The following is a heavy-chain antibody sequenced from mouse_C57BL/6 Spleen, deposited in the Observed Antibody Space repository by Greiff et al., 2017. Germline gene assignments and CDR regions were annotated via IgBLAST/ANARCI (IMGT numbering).Heavy chain of an antibody. J-gene: IGHJ2*01. CDR2: IYPGSGST. D-gene: IGHD2-3*01. CDR1: GYTFTSYW. V-gene: IGHV1-55*01. Sequence: QVQLQQPGAELVKPGASVKMSCKASGYTFTSYWITWVKQRPGQGLEWIGDIYPGSGSTNYNEKFKSKATLTVDTSSSTAYMQLSSLTSEDSAVYYCAREDGYKYYFDYWGHGTTLTVAS. CDR3: AREDGYKYYFDY.